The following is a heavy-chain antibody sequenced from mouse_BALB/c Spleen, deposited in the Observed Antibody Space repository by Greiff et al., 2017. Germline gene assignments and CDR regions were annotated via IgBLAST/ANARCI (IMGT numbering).Heavy chain of an antibody. D-gene: IGHD1-1*01. CDR3: ARNWRTVVAGMDY. J-gene: IGHJ4*01. V-gene: IGHV2-2*02. CDR2: IWSGGST. CDR1: GFSLTSYG. Sequence: VKLVESGPGLVQPSQSLSITCTVSGFSLTSYGVHWVRQSPGKGLEWLGVIWSGGSTDYNAAFISRLSISKDNSKSQVFFKMNSLQANDTAIYYCARNWRTVVAGMDYWGQGTSVTVSS.